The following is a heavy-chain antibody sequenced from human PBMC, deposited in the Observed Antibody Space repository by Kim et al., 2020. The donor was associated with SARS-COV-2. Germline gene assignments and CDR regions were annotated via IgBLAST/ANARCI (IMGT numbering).Heavy chain of an antibody. CDR2: IYPGDSDT. V-gene: IGHV5-51*01. D-gene: IGHD6-13*01. Sequence: GESLKISCKGSGYSFTSYWIGWVRQMPGKGLEWMGIIYPGDSDTRYSPSFQGQVTISADKSISTAYLQWSSLKASDTAMYYCARHLRGGEYSSSWYVARYYYGMDVWGQGTTVTVSS. CDR1: GYSFTSYW. CDR3: ARHLRGGEYSSSWYVARYYYGMDV. J-gene: IGHJ6*02.